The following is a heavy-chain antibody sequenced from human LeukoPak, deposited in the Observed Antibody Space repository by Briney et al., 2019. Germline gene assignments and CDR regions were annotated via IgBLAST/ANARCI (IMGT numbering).Heavy chain of an antibody. Sequence: PGGSLRLSCAASGFTFSSYSMNWVRQAPGKGLEWVSYISSSSSTIYYADSVKGRFTISRDNSKNTLYLQMNSLRAEDTAVYYCARDYISGWYREPAEYFQRWGQGTLVTVSS. CDR3: ARDYISGWYREPAEYFQR. V-gene: IGHV3-48*01. CDR1: GFTFSSYS. D-gene: IGHD6-19*01. CDR2: ISSSSSTI. J-gene: IGHJ1*01.